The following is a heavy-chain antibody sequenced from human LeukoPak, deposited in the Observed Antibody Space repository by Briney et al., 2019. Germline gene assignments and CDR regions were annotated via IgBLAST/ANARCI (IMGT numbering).Heavy chain of an antibody. CDR2: ITPAGDT. Sequence: GGSLRLSCALSGFTSSNSDMHCLRQATGQGLEWVSAITPAGDTYYPDSVKGRFTISRVNAKNSVYLQMNSLTAGDTAVYYCTTGHSWGQGTLVTVSS. CDR3: TTGHS. D-gene: IGHD2-8*02. V-gene: IGHV3-13*01. J-gene: IGHJ4*02. CDR1: GFTSSNSD.